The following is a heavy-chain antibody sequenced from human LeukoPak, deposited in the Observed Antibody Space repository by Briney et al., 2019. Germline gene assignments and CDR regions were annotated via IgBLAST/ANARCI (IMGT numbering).Heavy chain of an antibody. Sequence: GGSLRLSCAASGFTFSSYWMSWVRQAPGKGLEWVANIKQDGSEKYYVDSVKGRFTISRDNAKNSLYLQMNSLGAEDTAVYYCARTFYYYDSSGYRYWGQGTLVTVSS. J-gene: IGHJ4*02. D-gene: IGHD3-22*01. CDR2: IKQDGSEK. CDR3: ARTFYYYDSSGYRY. V-gene: IGHV3-7*01. CDR1: GFTFSSYW.